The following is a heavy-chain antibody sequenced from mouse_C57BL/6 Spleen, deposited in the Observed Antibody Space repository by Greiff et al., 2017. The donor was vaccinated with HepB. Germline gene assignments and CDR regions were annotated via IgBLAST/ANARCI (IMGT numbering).Heavy chain of an antibody. J-gene: IGHJ2*01. V-gene: IGHV1-61*01. D-gene: IGHD2-4*01. CDR3: ARGYYDYQYYFDY. Sequence: QVQLQQPGAELVRPGSSVKLSCKASGYTFTSYWMDWVKQRPGQGLEWIGNIYPSDSETHYNQKFKDKATLTVDKSSSTAYMQLSSLTSEDSAVYYCARGYYDYQYYFDYWGQGTTLTVSS. CDR1: GYTFTSYW. CDR2: IYPSDSET.